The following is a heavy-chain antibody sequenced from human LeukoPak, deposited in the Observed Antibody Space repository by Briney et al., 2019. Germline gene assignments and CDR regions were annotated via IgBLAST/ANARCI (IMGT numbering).Heavy chain of an antibody. D-gene: IGHD1-26*01. CDR2: IDYSGTT. J-gene: IGHJ4*02. CDR3: ARHGGSWTFDY. Sequence: AETLSLTCTVSGDSISTYYWTWIRQPPGRGLEWTGYIDYSGTTNYNPSLRSRVTMSVVTSKNQFSLKLSSVTAADTAVYYCARHGGSWTFDYWGQGILVTVSS. CDR1: GDSISTYY. V-gene: IGHV4-59*08.